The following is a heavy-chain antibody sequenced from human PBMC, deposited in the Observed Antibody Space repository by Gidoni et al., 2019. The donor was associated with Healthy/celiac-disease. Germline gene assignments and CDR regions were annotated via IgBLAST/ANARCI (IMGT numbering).Heavy chain of an antibody. V-gene: IGHV3-33*01. CDR2: IWYDGSNK. CDR3: ARVLSPIRGYSYGLPDY. CDR1: GFTFSSYG. J-gene: IGHJ4*02. D-gene: IGHD5-18*01. Sequence: QVQLVESGGGVVQPGRSLRRSCAASGFTFSSYGMHWVRQAPGKGLEWVAVIWYDGSNKYYADSVKGRFTISRDNSKNTLYLQMNSLRAEDTAVYYCARVLSPIRGYSYGLPDYWGQGTLVTVSS.